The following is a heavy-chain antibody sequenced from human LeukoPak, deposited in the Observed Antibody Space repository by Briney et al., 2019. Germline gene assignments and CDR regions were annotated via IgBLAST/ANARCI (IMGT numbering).Heavy chain of an antibody. CDR2: INPNSGGT. J-gene: IGHJ3*02. V-gene: IGHV1-2*02. D-gene: IGHD3-9*01. CDR1: GYTFTGYY. Sequence: ASVKVSCKASGYTFTGYYMHWVRQAPGQGPEWMGWINPNSGGTKYAQKFQGRVSMTRDTSISTAYMELSSLGSDDTAVYYCARGVESYDILTGISDAFDIWGQGTMVTVSS. CDR3: ARGVESYDILTGISDAFDI.